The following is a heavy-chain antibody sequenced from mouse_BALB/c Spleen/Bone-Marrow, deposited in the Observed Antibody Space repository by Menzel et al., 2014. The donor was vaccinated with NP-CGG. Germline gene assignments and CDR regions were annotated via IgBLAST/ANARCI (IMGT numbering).Heavy chain of an antibody. CDR1: GYTFTSYV. J-gene: IGHJ2*01. CDR2: VNPYNDGT. V-gene: IGHV1-14*01. D-gene: IGHD6-1*01. CDR3: ARRGRIAEALGY. Sequence: VQLKQSGPELVKPGASVKMSCKASGYTFTSYVMHWVKQKPGQGLEWTGYVNPYNDGTKYNEKFKGKATLTPDKSSSTAYMELSSLTSEDSAVYYCARRGRIAEALGYWGQGTTLTVSS.